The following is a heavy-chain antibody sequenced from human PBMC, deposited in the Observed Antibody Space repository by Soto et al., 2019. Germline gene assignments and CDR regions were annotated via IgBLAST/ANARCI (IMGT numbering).Heavy chain of an antibody. Sequence: PSETLSLTCTVSGGSISSSSHYWGWVRQPPGKGLEWIANIYYSGSTYYNPSLKSRVTISVDTSKNQFSLKLSSVTAADTAVYYCARLNGYCISTNCHGYYGMDVWGQGTTVTVS. D-gene: IGHD2-2*01. V-gene: IGHV4-39*01. CDR3: ARLNGYCISTNCHGYYGMDV. CDR2: IYYSGST. CDR1: GGSISSSSHY. J-gene: IGHJ6*02.